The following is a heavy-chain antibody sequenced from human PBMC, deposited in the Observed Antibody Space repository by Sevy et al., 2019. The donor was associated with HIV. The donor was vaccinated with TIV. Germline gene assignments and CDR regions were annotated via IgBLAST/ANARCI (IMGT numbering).Heavy chain of an antibody. CDR3: ARDRTGTYPGYYYYYGMDV. Sequence: GGSLRLSCVASGFTFSNYDMNWVRQAPGKGLEWVSKIRSSGSDIYYADSVKGRFTISRDNAKDSLNLQMNSLRAEDTAVYYCARDRTGTYPGYYYYYGMDVWGQGTTVTVSS. CDR2: IRSSGSDI. D-gene: IGHD1-7*01. CDR1: GFTFSNYD. J-gene: IGHJ6*02. V-gene: IGHV3-21*05.